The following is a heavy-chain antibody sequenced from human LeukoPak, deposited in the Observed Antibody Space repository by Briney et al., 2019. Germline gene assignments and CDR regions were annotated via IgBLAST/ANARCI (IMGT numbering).Heavy chain of an antibody. Sequence: SETLSLTCTVSGYSISSGYYWGWIRQPAGKGLEWIGRIYTSESTNYNPSLKSRVTISVDTSRNQFSLKLSSVTAADTAVYYCARGLWFGDENPPYFDYWGQGILVTVSS. CDR1: GYSISSGYY. CDR3: ARGLWFGDENPPYFDY. D-gene: IGHD3-10*01. J-gene: IGHJ4*02. CDR2: IYTSEST. V-gene: IGHV4-61*02.